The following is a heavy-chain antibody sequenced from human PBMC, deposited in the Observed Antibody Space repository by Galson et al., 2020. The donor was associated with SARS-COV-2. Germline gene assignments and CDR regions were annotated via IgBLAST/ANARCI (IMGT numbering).Heavy chain of an antibody. Sequence: ETSETLSLTCAVYGGSFSGYSWSWIRQPPGKGLEWIGEINHGGSTNYNPSLKSRVAISVDTSKNHFLLKLSSVTAADTAVYYCARRLYSSGYFRELFSDYWGQGTLVTVSS. V-gene: IGHV4-34*01. CDR1: GGSFSGYS. J-gene: IGHJ4*02. CDR3: ARRLYSSGYFRELFSDY. D-gene: IGHD6-19*01. CDR2: INHGGST.